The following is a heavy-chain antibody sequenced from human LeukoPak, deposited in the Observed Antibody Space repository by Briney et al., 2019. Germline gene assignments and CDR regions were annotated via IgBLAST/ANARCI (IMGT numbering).Heavy chain of an antibody. Sequence: GGSLRLSCAASGFTFSNYAMSWVRQAPGGGLEWVSAISGSGDTTFHADSVKGRFTTSRDNSKNTLSLQMSGLRVEDSAVYFCAKDTSAWWYHRAYRNVGGTGTTVTVSS. CDR1: GFTFSNYA. D-gene: IGHD2-15*01. J-gene: IGHJ6*04. CDR3: AKDTSAWWYHRAYRNV. V-gene: IGHV3-23*01. CDR2: ISGSGDTT.